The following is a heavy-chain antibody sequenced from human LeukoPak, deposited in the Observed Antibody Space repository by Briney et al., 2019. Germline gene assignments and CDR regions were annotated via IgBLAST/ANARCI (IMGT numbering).Heavy chain of an antibody. J-gene: IGHJ4*02. Sequence: PGGTLRLSCAVSGFTFEDYAMHWVRQAPGPGLEWFSLISGYGGSTDYADSVKGRFTISRDNSKNSLYLQMNSLGTEDAALYYCQTTDFAAHFDYWGQGTLVTVSS. CDR2: ISGYGGST. D-gene: IGHD1-1*01. CDR1: GFTFEDYA. V-gene: IGHV3-43*02. CDR3: QTTDFAAHFDY.